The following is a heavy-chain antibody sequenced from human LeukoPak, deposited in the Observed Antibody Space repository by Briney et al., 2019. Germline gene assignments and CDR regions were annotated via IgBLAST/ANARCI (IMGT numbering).Heavy chain of an antibody. V-gene: IGHV3-7*01. Sequence: PGGSLRLSCAASGFTFSSYWMSWVRQAPGKGLEWVANIKQDGSEKYYVDSVKGRFTISRDNAKNSLYLQMNSLRAEDTAVYYCARYIGSTSPLGMDVWGQGTTVTVSS. CDR3: ARYIGSTSPLGMDV. CDR1: GFTFSSYW. D-gene: IGHD2-2*01. J-gene: IGHJ6*02. CDR2: IKQDGSEK.